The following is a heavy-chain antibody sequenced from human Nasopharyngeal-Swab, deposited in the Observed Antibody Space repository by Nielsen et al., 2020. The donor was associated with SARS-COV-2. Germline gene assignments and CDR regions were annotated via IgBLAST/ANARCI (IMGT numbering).Heavy chain of an antibody. CDR2: INPSGGST. J-gene: IGHJ5*02. D-gene: IGHD5-12*01. CDR3: ARDGATMSIWFDP. V-gene: IGHV1-46*01. CDR1: GYTFTSYY. Sequence: ASVKVSCKASGYTFTSYYMHWVRQAPGQGLEWMGIINPSGGSTSYAQKFQGRVTMTTDTSTNTAYMELRSLRSDDTAMYYCARDGATMSIWFDPWGQGTLLTVSS.